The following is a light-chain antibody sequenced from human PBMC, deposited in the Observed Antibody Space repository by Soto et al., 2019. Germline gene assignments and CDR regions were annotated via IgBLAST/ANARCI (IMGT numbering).Light chain of an antibody. CDR2: GAS. Sequence: EIVLTQSPGTLSLSPGERATLSCRASQSVTGSYLAWYQQKPGQAPRLLMHGASTRTTGIPERFSGSGSGTDFTLTISRLEPEDFAVYHCQQDWTFGQGTKVDIK. J-gene: IGKJ1*01. CDR1: QSVTGSY. V-gene: IGKV3-20*01. CDR3: QQDWT.